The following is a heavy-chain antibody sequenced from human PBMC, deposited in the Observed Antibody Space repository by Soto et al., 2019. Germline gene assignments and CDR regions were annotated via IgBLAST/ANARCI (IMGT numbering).Heavy chain of an antibody. CDR2: IKSKSDGGTT. J-gene: IGHJ5*02. D-gene: IGHD2-15*01. Sequence: PGGSLRLSCAASGFTFSDAWMSWVRQAPGKGLDLVGRIKSKSDGGTTEYAAPVRGRFTISRDDSKNTLYLQMNSLKTEDTAVYYCTTDLWRIAVVVGSTGYFNPWGQGTPVTVSS. CDR3: TTDLWRIAVVVGSTGYFNP. V-gene: IGHV3-15*01. CDR1: GFTFSDAW.